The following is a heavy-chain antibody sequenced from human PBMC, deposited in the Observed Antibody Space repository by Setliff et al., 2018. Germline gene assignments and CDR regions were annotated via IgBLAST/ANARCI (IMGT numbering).Heavy chain of an antibody. CDR1: GGSFSTYA. CDR2: ITPIFGTT. CDR3: ARANYYDSSGHSVYGMDV. D-gene: IGHD3-22*01. Sequence: GASVKVSCKASGGSFSTYAISWARQAPGQGLEWMGVITPIFGTTNNAQKFQGRVTITADESTSTAYMELSSLRSEDTAVYYCARANYYDSSGHSVYGMDVWGQGTTVTVSS. J-gene: IGHJ6*02. V-gene: IGHV1-69*13.